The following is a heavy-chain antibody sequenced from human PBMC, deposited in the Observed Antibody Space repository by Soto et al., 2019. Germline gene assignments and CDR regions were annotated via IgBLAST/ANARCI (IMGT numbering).Heavy chain of an antibody. CDR2: IIPIVGIP. D-gene: IGHD3-22*01. CDR3: ARLYDSSGSDAFDI. CDR1: GGTFSRNS. Sequence: QVQLVQSGAEVKKPGSSVKVSCKATGGTFSRNSISWVRQAPGQGLEWLGRIIPIVGIPTSAQKFQARVTISEEKPTSTAYMELSSLSSDDTAVYYCARLYDSSGSDAFDIWGQGTRVTVSS. V-gene: IGHV1-69*02. J-gene: IGHJ3*02.